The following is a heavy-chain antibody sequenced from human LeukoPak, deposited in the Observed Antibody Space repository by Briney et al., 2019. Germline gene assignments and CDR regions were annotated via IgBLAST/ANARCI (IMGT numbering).Heavy chain of an antibody. CDR1: GLTFSSYA. V-gene: IGHV3-30-3*01. Sequence: GGSLRLSCAASGLTFSSYAMHWVRQAPGKGLERVADISYDGSNKYYADPVKGRFNISRHNSNNTLYLQMNSLRAEDTAVYYCAREPVEIVGAILDYRGQGTLVTPSP. CDR3: AREPVEIVGAILDY. D-gene: IGHD1-26*01. J-gene: IGHJ4*02. CDR2: ISYDGSNK.